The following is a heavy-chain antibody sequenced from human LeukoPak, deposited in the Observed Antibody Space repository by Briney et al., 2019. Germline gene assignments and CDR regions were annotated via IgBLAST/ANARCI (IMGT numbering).Heavy chain of an antibody. D-gene: IGHD3-22*01. V-gene: IGHV3-30*02. CDR1: GFTFSNYG. CDR2: IRYDGSNK. J-gene: IGHJ4*02. CDR3: AKGSGFVYYADY. Sequence: GSLRLSCAASGFTFSNYGMHWVRQAPGKGLEWVAFIRYDGSNKYYADSVMGRFAISRDNSKNTLYLQMNSLRAEDSAMYYCAKGSGFVYYADYWGQGTLVTVSS.